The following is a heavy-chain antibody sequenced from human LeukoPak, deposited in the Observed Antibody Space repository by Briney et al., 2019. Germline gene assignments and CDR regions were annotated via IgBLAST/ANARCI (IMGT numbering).Heavy chain of an antibody. CDR3: ARHLSGVTGYTYGRGIDY. CDR1: GFTFRSYW. V-gene: IGHV3-7*01. D-gene: IGHD5-18*01. CDR2: IKQDGSEK. Sequence: GGSLRLSCAASGFTFRSYWMSWVRQAPGKGLEWVANIKQDGSEKYYVDSVKGRFTISRDNAKTSLYLQMISLRAEDTAVYYCARHLSGVTGYTYGRGIDYWGQGTLVTVSS. J-gene: IGHJ4*02.